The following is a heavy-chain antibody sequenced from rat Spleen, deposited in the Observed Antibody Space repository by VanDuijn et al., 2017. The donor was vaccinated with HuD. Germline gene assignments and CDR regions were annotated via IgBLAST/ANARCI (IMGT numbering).Heavy chain of an antibody. CDR2: ISYDGSST. V-gene: IGHV5-29*01. CDR1: GFTFSDHY. Sequence: EVQLVESDGGLVQPGRSLKLSCAASGFTFSDHYMAWVRQAPTKGLEWVATISYDGSSTYYRDSVKGRFTISRDNAKSTLYLQMDSLRSEDTATYYCTRMGISRYFDYWGQGVMVTVSS. CDR3: TRMGISRYFDY. D-gene: IGHD1-9*01. J-gene: IGHJ2*01.